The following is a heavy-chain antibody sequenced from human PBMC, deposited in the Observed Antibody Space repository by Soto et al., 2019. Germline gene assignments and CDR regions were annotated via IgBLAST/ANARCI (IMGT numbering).Heavy chain of an antibody. Sequence: SETLSLTCAVYGGSFSGYYWSWIRQPPGKGLEWIGEINHSGSTNYNPSLKSRVTISVDTSKNQFSLKLSSVTAADTAVYYCARGGIAAAGFLDYWGQGTLVTVSS. J-gene: IGHJ4*02. V-gene: IGHV4-34*01. D-gene: IGHD6-13*01. CDR2: INHSGST. CDR1: GGSFSGYY. CDR3: ARGGIAAAGFLDY.